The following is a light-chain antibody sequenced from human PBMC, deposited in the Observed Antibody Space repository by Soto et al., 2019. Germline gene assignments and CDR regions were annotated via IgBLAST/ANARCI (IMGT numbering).Light chain of an antibody. CDR2: GAS. V-gene: IGKV3D-20*02. CDR1: QSVRSNY. CDR3: HQRNK. J-gene: IGKJ5*01. Sequence: EIVLTQSPGTLSLSPGERATLSCRASQSVRSNYLAWYQQKPGRAPRLLIYGASSRATGIPDRFSGSGSGTDFTLTISSLEPGDFAVYFCHQRNKFGQGTRLEIK.